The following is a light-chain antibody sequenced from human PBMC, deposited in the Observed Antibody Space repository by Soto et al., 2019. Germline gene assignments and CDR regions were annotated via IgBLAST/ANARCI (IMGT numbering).Light chain of an antibody. CDR1: QDIRNY. J-gene: IGKJ5*01. CDR3: QHYKNLPVT. V-gene: IGKV1-33*01. CDR2: DAS. Sequence: DLQMAQSPSSLSASVGDRVTITCQASQDIRNYLNWYQQRPGKAPKLLIYDASNLATGVPSRFSGSGSGTDFTLTISSLQPEDTATYYCQHYKNLPVTFGQGTRLEI.